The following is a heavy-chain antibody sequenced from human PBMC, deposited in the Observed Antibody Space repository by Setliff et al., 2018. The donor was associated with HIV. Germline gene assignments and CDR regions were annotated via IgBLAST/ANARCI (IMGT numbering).Heavy chain of an antibody. D-gene: IGHD2-2*01. CDR1: GYTFTNYG. Sequence: ASVKVSCKASGYTFTNYGISWVRQAPGQGLEWMGWISAYNGDTNYAQKFQGRVTVTRDTSISTAYMELRRLRSDDTAVYYCARGAFVVIPTARHDFDYWGQGALVTVSS. J-gene: IGHJ4*02. CDR3: ARGAFVVIPTARHDFDY. CDR2: ISAYNGDT. V-gene: IGHV1-18*01.